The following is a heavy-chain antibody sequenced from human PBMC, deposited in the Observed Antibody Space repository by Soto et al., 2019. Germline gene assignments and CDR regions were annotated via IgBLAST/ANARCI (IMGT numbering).Heavy chain of an antibody. CDR2: MNPNSGNT. Sequence: ASVKVSCKASGYTFTSYDINWVRQATGQGLEWMGWMNPNSGNTGYAQKFQGRVTMTRNTSISTAYMELSSLRSEDTAVYYCARRGYYDFWSRLDYYYYMDVWGKGTTVTVSS. V-gene: IGHV1-8*01. CDR3: ARRGYYDFWSRLDYYYYMDV. D-gene: IGHD3-3*01. CDR1: GYTFTSYD. J-gene: IGHJ6*03.